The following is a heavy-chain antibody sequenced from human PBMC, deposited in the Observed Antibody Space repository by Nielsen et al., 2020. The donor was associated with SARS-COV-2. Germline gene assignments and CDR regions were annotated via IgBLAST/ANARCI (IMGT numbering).Heavy chain of an antibody. CDR1: GFTFSSYA. D-gene: IGHD6-13*01. CDR3: AREAAAAAG. Sequence: GGSLRLSCAASGFTFSSYAMHWVRQAPGKGLEWVAVISYDGSNKYYADSVKGRFTISRDNSKNTLYLQMNSLRAEDTAVYYCAREAAAAAGWGQGTLVTVSS. V-gene: IGHV3-30-3*01. J-gene: IGHJ4*02. CDR2: ISYDGSNK.